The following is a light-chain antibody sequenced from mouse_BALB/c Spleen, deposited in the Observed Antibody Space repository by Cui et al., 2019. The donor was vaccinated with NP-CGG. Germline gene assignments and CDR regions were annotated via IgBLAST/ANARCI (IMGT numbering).Light chain of an antibody. CDR1: TGAVTTSNY. Sequence: QALVTLKNPLTTSPGETVTLTCRSNTGAVTTSNYANWVQEKPDHLFTGLIGGTNNRAPGVPARFSGSLIGNKAALTITGAQTEDEAIYFCALWYSNHWVFGGGTKLTVL. J-gene: IGLJ1*01. CDR3: ALWYSNHWV. V-gene: IGLV1*01. CDR2: GTN.